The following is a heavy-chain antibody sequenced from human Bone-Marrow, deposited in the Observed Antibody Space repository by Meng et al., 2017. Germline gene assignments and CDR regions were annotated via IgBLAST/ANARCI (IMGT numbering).Heavy chain of an antibody. CDR3: ARVNPYGRPDRPIYYFDY. Sequence: GGSLRLSCAASGFTFTGYYMHWVRQAPGQGLEWMGWINPNSGGTNYAQKFQGRVTMTRDTSISTAYMELSRLRSDDTAVYYCARVNPYGRPDRPIYYFDYWGQGTLVTVSS. CDR2: INPNSGGT. CDR1: GFTFTGYY. V-gene: IGHV1-2*02. J-gene: IGHJ4*02. D-gene: IGHD6-6*01.